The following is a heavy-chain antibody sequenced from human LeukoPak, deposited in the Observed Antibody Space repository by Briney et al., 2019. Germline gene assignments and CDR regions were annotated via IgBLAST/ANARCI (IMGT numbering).Heavy chain of an antibody. CDR1: GGSFSGYY. D-gene: IGHD3-22*01. CDR2: INHSGST. Sequence: PSETLSLTCAVYGGSFSGYYWSWIRQPPGEGLEWIGEINHSGSTNYNPSLKSRVTISVDTSKNQFSLKLSSVTAADTAVYYCARGWPSSYYYDSSGYYYWGQGTLVTVSS. J-gene: IGHJ4*02. CDR3: ARGWPSSYYYDSSGYYY. V-gene: IGHV4-34*01.